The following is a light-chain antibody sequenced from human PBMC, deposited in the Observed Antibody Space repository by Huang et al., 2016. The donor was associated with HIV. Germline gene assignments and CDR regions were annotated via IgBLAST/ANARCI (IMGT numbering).Light chain of an antibody. CDR2: GAS. Sequence: EIVMTQSPATLSVSPGERATLSCRASQSISRNLSWYRQNPGQAPWLLIYGASTRATGVPARFSGSGSGTEFTLTISSLQSEDFAVYYCQQYNNWPRTFGQGTKVEI. V-gene: IGKV3-15*01. J-gene: IGKJ1*01. CDR1: QSISRN. CDR3: QQYNNWPRT.